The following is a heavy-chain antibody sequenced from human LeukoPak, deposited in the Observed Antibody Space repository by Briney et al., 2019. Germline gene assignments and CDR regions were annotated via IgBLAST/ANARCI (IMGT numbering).Heavy chain of an antibody. CDR2: ISSSGSTI. CDR1: GFTFSSYE. V-gene: IGHV3-48*03. Sequence: GGSLRLSCAASGFTFSSYEMNWVRQAPGKGLEWVSYISSSGSTIYYADSVKGRFTISRDSAKNSLYLQMNSLRAEDTAVYYCARGTTIFYGMDVWGQGTTVTVSS. CDR3: ARGTTIFYGMDV. D-gene: IGHD3-3*01. J-gene: IGHJ6*02.